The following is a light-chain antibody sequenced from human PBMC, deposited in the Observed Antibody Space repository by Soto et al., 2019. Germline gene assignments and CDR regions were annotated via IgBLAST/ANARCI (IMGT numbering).Light chain of an antibody. CDR1: QSISSW. CDR3: QGYDIYSET. Sequence: DRVTITCRASQSISSWLAWYQQKPWKAPKLLIYDASSLESGVPSRFSGSGSGTEFTLTISSLQRGKFETNLCQGYDIYSETFVQASNV. V-gene: IGKV1-5*01. J-gene: IGKJ1*01. CDR2: DAS.